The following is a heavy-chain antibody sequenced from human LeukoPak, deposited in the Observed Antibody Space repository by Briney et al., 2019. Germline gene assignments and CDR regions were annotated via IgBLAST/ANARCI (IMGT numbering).Heavy chain of an antibody. V-gene: IGHV4-59*01. CDR2: IYYSGST. CDR1: GGSISSYY. J-gene: IGHJ4*02. Sequence: PSETLSLTCTVSGGSISSYYWSWIRQPPGKGLEWIGYIYYSGSTNYNPSLKSRVTISVDTSKNQFSLKLSSVTAADTAVYYCASVFGSSSDYWGQGTLVTVSS. CDR3: ASVFGSSSDY. D-gene: IGHD3-3*01.